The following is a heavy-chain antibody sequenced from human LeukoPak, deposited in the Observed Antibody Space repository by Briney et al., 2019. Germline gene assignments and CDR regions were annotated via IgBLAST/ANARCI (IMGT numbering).Heavy chain of an antibody. J-gene: IGHJ4*02. CDR2: SSTNGGST. CDR3: SVMHRYYDGSGYWVQ. CDR1: GFTCSSYA. Sequence: GGSLRLSCAASGFTCSSYAMSWVRQAPGKGLEWVSGSSTNGGSTSYADSVKGRFTISRDNPRNTLYMQMNSLRAEDTAVYYCSVMHRYYDGSGYWVQWGQGTLVTVSS. V-gene: IGHV3-23*01. D-gene: IGHD3-22*01.